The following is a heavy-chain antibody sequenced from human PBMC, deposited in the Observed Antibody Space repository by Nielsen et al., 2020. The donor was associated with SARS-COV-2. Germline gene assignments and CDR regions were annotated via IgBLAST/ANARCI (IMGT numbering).Heavy chain of an antibody. CDR3: AKMSPPGIAVGTAEYFQH. V-gene: IGHV3-33*03. CDR1: GFTFANHG. D-gene: IGHD6-19*01. CDR2: IWYDGSNK. Sequence: GESLKISCAASGFTFANHGMHWVRQAPGKGLEWVAVIWYDGSNKYYADSVKGRFTIARDNSKNTLYLQMNSLRAEDTALYYCAKMSPPGIAVGTAEYFQHWGQGTLVTVSS. J-gene: IGHJ1*01.